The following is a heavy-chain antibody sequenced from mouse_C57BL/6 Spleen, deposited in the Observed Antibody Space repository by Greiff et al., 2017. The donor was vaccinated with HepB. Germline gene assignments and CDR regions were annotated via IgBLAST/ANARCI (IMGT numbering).Heavy chain of an antibody. CDR1: GYTFTSYG. J-gene: IGHJ2*01. D-gene: IGHD1-1*01. V-gene: IGHV1-81*01. CDR3: ARSEDYYGSPFDY. Sequence: LVESGAELARPGASVKLSCKASGYTFTSYGISWVKQRTGQGLEWIGEIYPRSGNTYYNEKFKGKATLTAHKSSSTAYMELRSLTSEDSAVYFCARSEDYYGSPFDYWGQGTTLTVSS. CDR2: IYPRSGNT.